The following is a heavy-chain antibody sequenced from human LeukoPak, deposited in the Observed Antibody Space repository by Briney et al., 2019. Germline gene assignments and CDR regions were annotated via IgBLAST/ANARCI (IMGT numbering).Heavy chain of an antibody. V-gene: IGHV4-61*02. Sequence: SQTLSLTCTVSGGSISSGSYYWRWIRQPAGKGLEWIGRIYTSGSTNYNPSLKSRVTISVDTSKNQFSLKLSPVTAADTAVYYCARGLPSSSWYDSHAFDIWGQGTMVTVSS. D-gene: IGHD6-13*01. J-gene: IGHJ3*02. CDR3: ARGLPSSSWYDSHAFDI. CDR1: GGSISSGSYY. CDR2: IYTSGST.